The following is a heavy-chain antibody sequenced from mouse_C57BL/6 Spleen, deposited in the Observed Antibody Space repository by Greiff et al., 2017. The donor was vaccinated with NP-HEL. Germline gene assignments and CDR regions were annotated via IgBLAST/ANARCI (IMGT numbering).Heavy chain of an antibody. CDR2: IYPGDGDT. CDR3: ARKGDGSMDY. Sequence: QVQLQQSGPELVKPGASVKISCKASGYAFSSSWMNWVKQRPGKGLEWIGRIYPGDGDTNYNGKFKGKATLTADKSSSTAYMQLSSRTSEDSAVYFCARKGDGSMDYWGQGTTLTGSS. CDR1: GYAFSSSW. J-gene: IGHJ2*01. D-gene: IGHD1-1*01. V-gene: IGHV1-82*01.